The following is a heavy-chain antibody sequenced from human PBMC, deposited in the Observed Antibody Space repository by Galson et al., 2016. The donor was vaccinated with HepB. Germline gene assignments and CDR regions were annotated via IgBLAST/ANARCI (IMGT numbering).Heavy chain of an antibody. CDR2: ISGSGATT. Sequence: SLRLSCAASGFTFSSYAMNWVRQAPGKGLEWVSHISGSGATTHEADSVKGRFTISRDNAKNSLYLQMNSLRAEDTAVYYCARGDIVGAIFDYWGQGTLVTVSS. CDR3: ARGDIVGAIFDY. V-gene: IGHV3-23*01. J-gene: IGHJ4*02. D-gene: IGHD1-26*01. CDR1: GFTFSSYA.